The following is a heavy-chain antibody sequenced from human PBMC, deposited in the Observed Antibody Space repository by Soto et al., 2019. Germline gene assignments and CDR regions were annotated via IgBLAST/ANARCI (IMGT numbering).Heavy chain of an antibody. V-gene: IGHV1-69*06. Sequence: SVKVSCKASGGTFSSYAISWVRQAPGQGLEWMGGIIPIFGTANYAQKFQGRVTITADKSTSTAYMELSSLRSEDTAVYYCARARYYYDSSGYPYYFDYWGQGTLVTVSS. CDR3: ARARYYYDSSGYPYYFDY. CDR1: GGTFSSYA. J-gene: IGHJ4*02. CDR2: IIPIFGTA. D-gene: IGHD3-22*01.